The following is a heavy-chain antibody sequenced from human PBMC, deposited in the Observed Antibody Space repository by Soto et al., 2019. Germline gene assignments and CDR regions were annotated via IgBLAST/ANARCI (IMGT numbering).Heavy chain of an antibody. CDR2: FNDSGST. CDR3: ARGRRVKATVSFSLDY. CDR1: GGSFSGYY. J-gene: IGHJ4*02. V-gene: IGHV4-34*01. Sequence: KTSETLSLTCAVYGGSFSGYYWSWIRQPPGRGLEWIGEFNDSGSTNYNPSLKSRVTISVDTSKNQFSLKLSSVTAADTAVYYCARGRRVKATVSFSLDYWGQGTLVTVSS. D-gene: IGHD4-17*01.